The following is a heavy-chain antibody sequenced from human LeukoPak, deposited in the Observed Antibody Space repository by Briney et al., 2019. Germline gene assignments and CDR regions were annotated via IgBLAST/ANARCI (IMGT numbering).Heavy chain of an antibody. J-gene: IGHJ4*02. CDR3: AKDRDYVNYFDY. Sequence: GSLRLSCAASGFTFSSYAMSLVRQAPGKGLEWVSAISGSGSSTYYADSVKGRFTISRDNSKNTLYLQMNSLRAEDTAVYYCAKDRDYVNYFDYWGQGTLVTVSS. CDR1: GFTFSSYA. D-gene: IGHD4-17*01. V-gene: IGHV3-23*01. CDR2: ISGSGSST.